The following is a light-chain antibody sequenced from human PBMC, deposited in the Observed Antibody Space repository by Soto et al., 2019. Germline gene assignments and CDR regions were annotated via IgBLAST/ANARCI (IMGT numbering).Light chain of an antibody. CDR1: QSISRT. CDR2: DAS. Sequence: EIVLTQSPDALSVSPGGRATLSCRASQSISRTLAWYQQKSGQPPRLLIYDASTRATGFPARFSGSGSGTDFTLTISSLEPEDFAVYYCQQRSNWRITFGQGTRLEIK. J-gene: IGKJ5*01. CDR3: QQRSNWRIT. V-gene: IGKV3-11*01.